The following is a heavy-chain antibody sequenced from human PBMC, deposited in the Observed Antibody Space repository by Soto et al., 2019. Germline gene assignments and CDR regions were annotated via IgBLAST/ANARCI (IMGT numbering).Heavy chain of an antibody. J-gene: IGHJ6*03. V-gene: IGHV4-39*01. CDR3: ARPPYYDFWSGPGVGMDV. CDR2: IYYSGST. D-gene: IGHD3-3*01. Sequence: PSETLSLTCTFSGGSISSSSYYLGWIRQPPGKGLEWIGSIYYSGSTYYNPSLKSRVTISVDTSKNQFSLKLSSVTAADTAVYYCARPPYYDFWSGPGVGMDVWGKGTTVTVSS. CDR1: GGSISSSSYY.